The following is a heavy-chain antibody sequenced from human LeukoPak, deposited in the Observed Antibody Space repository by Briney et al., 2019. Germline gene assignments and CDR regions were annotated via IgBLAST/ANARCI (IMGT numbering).Heavy chain of an antibody. CDR1: GFLVSSTY. CDR2: IETGGTT. CDR3: VRDPPXXXSRR. J-gene: IGHJ4*02. Sequence: PGGSLRLSCAASGFLVSSTYMSWVRQAPGKGLEWVSIIETGGTTYYRDSVKGRFTISRDDSKNTLYLQMNILRAEDTAVYYCVRDPPXXXSRRGDQGTLVTVSS. V-gene: IGHV3-66*01.